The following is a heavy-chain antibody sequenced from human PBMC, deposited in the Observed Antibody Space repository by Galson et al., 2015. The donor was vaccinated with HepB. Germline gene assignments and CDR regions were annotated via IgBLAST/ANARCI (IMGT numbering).Heavy chain of an antibody. V-gene: IGHV3-11*01. CDR2: ISSSGNTI. CDR1: GFTFSDYY. Sequence: SLRLSCAASGFTFSDYYMGWIRQAPGKGLEWVSYISSSGNTITYADSVKGRSTISRDNAKNSLYLQMNSLRAEDTAVYYCASGVGSFDYWGQGTLVTVSS. CDR3: ASGVGSFDY. J-gene: IGHJ4*02. D-gene: IGHD1-26*01.